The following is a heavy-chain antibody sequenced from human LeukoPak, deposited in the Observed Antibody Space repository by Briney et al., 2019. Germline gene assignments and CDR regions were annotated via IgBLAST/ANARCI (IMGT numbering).Heavy chain of an antibody. CDR3: AKEGIWTSIAAAGFDY. D-gene: IGHD6-13*01. V-gene: IGHV3-30*18. CDR2: ISYDGSNK. J-gene: IGHJ4*02. CDR1: GFTFTSYG. Sequence: GGSLRLSCAASGFTFTSYGMHWVRQAPGKGLEWVAVISYDGSNKYYADSVKGRFTISRDNSKNTLYLQMNSLRAEDTAVYYCAKEGIWTSIAAAGFDYWGQGTLVTVSS.